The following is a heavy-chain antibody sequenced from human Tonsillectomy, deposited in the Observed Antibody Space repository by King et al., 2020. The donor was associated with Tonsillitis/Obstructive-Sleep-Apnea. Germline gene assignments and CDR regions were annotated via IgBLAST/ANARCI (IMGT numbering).Heavy chain of an antibody. D-gene: IGHD3-10*01. CDR3: ARDFWDHHGSGSYIS. J-gene: IGHJ5*02. Sequence: VQLVESGGGVVQPGRSLRLSCAASGFTFSSYGMHWVRQAPGKGLEWVALIWYDGSNKYYADSVKGRFTISRDNSKNTVDLQMNSLRVEDTAVYYCARDFWDHHGSGSYISWGQGTLVTVSP. CDR2: IWYDGSNK. V-gene: IGHV3-33*01. CDR1: GFTFSSYG.